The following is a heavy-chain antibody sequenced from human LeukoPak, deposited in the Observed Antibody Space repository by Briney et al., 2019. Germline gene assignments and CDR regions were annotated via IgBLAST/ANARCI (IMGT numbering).Heavy chain of an antibody. CDR2: IYYRGRT. CDR3: ARLGRTYYDFWSGP. Sequence: PSETLSLTCTVSGGSLSSSTYYWGWIRQPPGRGLEWIGTIYYRGRTYYNPSLKSRVTISVDKSKKQCSLNLTSVNAADTAVYYCARLGRTYYDFWSGPWGQGTLVTVSS. J-gene: IGHJ5*02. CDR1: GGSLSSSTYY. D-gene: IGHD3-3*01. V-gene: IGHV4-39*01.